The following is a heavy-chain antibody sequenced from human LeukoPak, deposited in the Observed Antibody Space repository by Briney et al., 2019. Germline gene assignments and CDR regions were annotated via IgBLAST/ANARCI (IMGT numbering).Heavy chain of an antibody. CDR1: GFTFDDYA. D-gene: IGHD6-19*01. CDR3: AKNSDVSSSGWYYYYYYMDV. V-gene: IGHV3-43D*03. CDR2: ISWDGGST. J-gene: IGHJ6*03. Sequence: PGGSLRLSCAASGFTFDDYAMHWVRQAPGKGLEWVSLISWDGGSTYYADSVKGRFTISRDNSKNSLYLQMNSLRAEDTALYYCAKNSDVSSSGWYYYYYYMDVWGKGTTVTVSS.